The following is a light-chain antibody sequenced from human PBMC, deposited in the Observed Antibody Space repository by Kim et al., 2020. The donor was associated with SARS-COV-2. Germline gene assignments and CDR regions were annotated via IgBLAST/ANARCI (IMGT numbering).Light chain of an antibody. V-gene: IGKV1-39*01. J-gene: IGKJ2*02. Sequence: DIQMTQSPSSLSASVGDRLTITCRASQSISDYLNWYRQKPGKAPELLIYAASSSQSGVPSRFSGSGSGTDFTLTISSLQPEDFATYYCQQSYSTPRTFGQGTKLEI. CDR1: QSISDY. CDR2: AAS. CDR3: QQSYSTPRT.